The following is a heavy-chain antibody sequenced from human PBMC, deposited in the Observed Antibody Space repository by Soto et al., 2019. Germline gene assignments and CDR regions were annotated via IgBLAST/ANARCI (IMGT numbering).Heavy chain of an antibody. J-gene: IGHJ4*02. D-gene: IGHD4-17*01. CDR1: GGSISISNW. CDR3: ASNDYGDYHLDY. Sequence: PSETLSLTCAVSGGSISISNWWSWVRQPPGKGLEWIGEIYHSGSTNYNPSLKSRVTISVDKSKNQFSLKLSSVTAADTAVYYCASNDYGDYHLDYWGQGTLVTVPQ. V-gene: IGHV4-4*02. CDR2: IYHSGST.